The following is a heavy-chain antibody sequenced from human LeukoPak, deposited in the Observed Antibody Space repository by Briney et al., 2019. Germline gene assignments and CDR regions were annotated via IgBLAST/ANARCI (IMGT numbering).Heavy chain of an antibody. D-gene: IGHD3-16*01. CDR1: GFTFSSYS. Sequence: GGSLRLSCAASGFTFSSYSMNWVRQAPGKGLEWVSCISSSSSTTYYADSVKGRFTISRDNAKNSLYLQMNSLRAEDTAVYYCASAHGGSHYWGQGTLVTVSS. J-gene: IGHJ4*02. CDR2: ISSSSSTT. V-gene: IGHV3-48*01. CDR3: ASAHGGSHY.